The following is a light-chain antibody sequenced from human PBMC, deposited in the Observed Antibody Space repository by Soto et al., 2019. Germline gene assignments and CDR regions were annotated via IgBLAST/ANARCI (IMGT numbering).Light chain of an antibody. Sequence: EIVITQSPATLSVSPGERATLSCRASQSVSSNLAWYQQKPGQAPSLLIYGVSTRANGIPARFSGSGSGTEFTLTISSLQSEDFAVYYCQQYNNWPAITFGQGTRLEIK. J-gene: IGKJ5*01. CDR1: QSVSSN. CDR3: QQYNNWPAIT. V-gene: IGKV3D-15*01. CDR2: GVS.